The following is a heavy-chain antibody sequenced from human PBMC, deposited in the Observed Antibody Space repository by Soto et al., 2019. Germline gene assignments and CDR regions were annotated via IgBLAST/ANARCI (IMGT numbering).Heavy chain of an antibody. D-gene: IGHD3-10*02. CDR1: GFTFSNAW. V-gene: IGHV3-15*01. CDR3: TTEVAYYYVFDY. Sequence: PGGSLRLSCAASGFTFSNAWMSWVRQAPGKGLEWVGRIKSKTDGGTTDYAAPVKGRFTISRDDSKNTLYLQMNSLKTEDTAVYYCTTEVAYYYVFDYWGQGTLVTVSS. CDR2: IKSKTDGGTT. J-gene: IGHJ4*02.